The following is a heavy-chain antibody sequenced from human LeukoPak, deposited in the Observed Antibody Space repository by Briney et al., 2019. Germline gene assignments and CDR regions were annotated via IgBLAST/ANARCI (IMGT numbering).Heavy chain of an antibody. J-gene: IGHJ6*02. CDR2: IIPIFGIA. Sequence: SVKVSCKASGGTFSSYAISWVRQAPGQGLEWMGRIIPIFGIANYAQKFQGRVTITADKSTSTAYMELSSLRSEDTAVYYCARDLDRQLPLYSYYYGMDVWGQGTTVTVSS. CDR3: ARDLDRQLPLYSYYYGMDV. V-gene: IGHV1-69*04. D-gene: IGHD6-13*01. CDR1: GGTFSSYA.